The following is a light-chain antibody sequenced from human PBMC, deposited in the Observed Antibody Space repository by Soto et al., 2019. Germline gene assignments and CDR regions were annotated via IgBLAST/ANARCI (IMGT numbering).Light chain of an antibody. V-gene: IGKV3-15*01. Sequence: EIVMTQSPATLSVSPGERATLSCRASQSVSSDLAWYQQKPGQPPRLLIYGASTRATGFPARFSGSGSGTEFTLTISSLQSEDFAVYYCQQYNNWPLTFGGGTKVEIK. J-gene: IGKJ4*01. CDR1: QSVSSD. CDR3: QQYNNWPLT. CDR2: GAS.